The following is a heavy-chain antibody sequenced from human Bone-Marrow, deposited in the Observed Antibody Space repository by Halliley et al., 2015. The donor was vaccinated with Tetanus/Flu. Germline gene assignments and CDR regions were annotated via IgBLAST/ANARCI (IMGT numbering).Heavy chain of an antibody. CDR3: ARDQDSSGWSGFDAFDI. CDR2: ISSKSSYI. J-gene: IGHJ3*02. D-gene: IGHD6-19*01. V-gene: IGHV3-21*01. Sequence: ISSKSSYIYYADSVKGRITISRDNAKNSLYLQMNSLRAEDTAVYYCARDQDSSGWSGFDAFDIWGQGTMVTVSS.